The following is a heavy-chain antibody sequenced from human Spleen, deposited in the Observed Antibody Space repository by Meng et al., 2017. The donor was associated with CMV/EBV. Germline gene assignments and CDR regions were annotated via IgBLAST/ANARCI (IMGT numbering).Heavy chain of an antibody. V-gene: IGHV4-61*01. CDR1: RGSVSSDTFY. J-gene: IGHJ5*02. D-gene: IGHD2-15*01. CDR3: ARDPAYCSPTTCRRWFDP. Sequence: SETLSLTCTVTRGSVSSDTFYWNWIRQPPGKRLEWIGYISQSGSTNYSPALRSRVTISRDASKNQYSLKLRSVTAADTAVYCRARDPAYCSPTTCRRWFDPWGQGTLVTVSS. CDR2: ISQSGST.